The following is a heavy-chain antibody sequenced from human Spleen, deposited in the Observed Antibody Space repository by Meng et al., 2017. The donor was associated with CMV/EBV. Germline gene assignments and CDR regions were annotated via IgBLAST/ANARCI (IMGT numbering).Heavy chain of an antibody. CDR1: GGTFNRYT. CDR3: AREPPSRDYAMDYFDS. J-gene: IGHJ4*02. V-gene: IGHV1-69*08. Sequence: GGTFNRYTISWVRQVPGQGLEWMGRIIPILDEVTYAQRFKGRVTITADKSTNTAYMELTSLRSADTTVYYCAREPPSRDYAMDYFDSWGQGTLVTVSS. D-gene: IGHD4-17*01. CDR2: IIPILDEV.